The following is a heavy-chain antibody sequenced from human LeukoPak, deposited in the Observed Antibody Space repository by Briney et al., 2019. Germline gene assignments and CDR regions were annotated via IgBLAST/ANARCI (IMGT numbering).Heavy chain of an antibody. D-gene: IGHD3-10*01. CDR3: ARRVQMSSASATSNTWLDP. CDR1: DGSISSYY. J-gene: IGHJ5*02. Sequence: PSETLSLTCTVSDGSISSYYWSWIRQPPGKGLEWIGYIYYSGSTNYNPSLMSRVTISLDTTKNQFSLKLISVTAADTAVYYCARRVQMSSASATSNTWLDPWGQGTLVTVSS. CDR2: IYYSGST. V-gene: IGHV4-59*01.